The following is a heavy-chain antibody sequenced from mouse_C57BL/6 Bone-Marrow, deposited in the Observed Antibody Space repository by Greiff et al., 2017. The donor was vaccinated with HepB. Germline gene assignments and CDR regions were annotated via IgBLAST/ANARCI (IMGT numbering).Heavy chain of an antibody. CDR1: GFNIKDDY. V-gene: IGHV14-4*01. CDR2: IDPENGDT. Sequence: VQLQQSGAELVRPGASVKLSCTASGFNIKDDYMHWVKQRPEQGLEWIGWIDPENGDTEYASKFQGKATITADTSSNTAYLQLSSLTSEDTAVYYCTTVAWYAYWGRGTLVTVSA. CDR3: TTVAWYAY. J-gene: IGHJ3*01.